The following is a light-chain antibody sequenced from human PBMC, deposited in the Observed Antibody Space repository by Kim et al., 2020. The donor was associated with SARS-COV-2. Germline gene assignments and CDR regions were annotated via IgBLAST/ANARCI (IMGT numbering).Light chain of an antibody. CDR3: SSYAGSSSLL. CDR1: SSDVGGYNY. V-gene: IGLV2-11*01. J-gene: IGLJ3*02. Sequence: GQSVTIACTETSSDVGGYNYVSWSHRHPGKAPKLMIYAATARPSGVPGRFSGSKSGNTAFLTISGLQAEDEADYYCSSYAGSSSLLFGGGTKVTVL. CDR2: AAT.